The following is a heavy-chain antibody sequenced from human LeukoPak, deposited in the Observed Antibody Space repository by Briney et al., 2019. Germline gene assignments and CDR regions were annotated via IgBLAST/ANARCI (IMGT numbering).Heavy chain of an antibody. V-gene: IGHV3-30*04. CDR3: ARDRGYTFGHNFDY. D-gene: IGHD5-18*01. CDR2: ILYDGSKK. Sequence: GGSLRLSCAASGFTFNSYTMHWVRRAPGKGLEWVALILYDGSKKYYAESVKDRFTISRDNSENTLYLQVNSLRADDTAVYYCARDRGYTFGHNFDYWGQGTLVTVSS. J-gene: IGHJ4*02. CDR1: GFTFNSYT.